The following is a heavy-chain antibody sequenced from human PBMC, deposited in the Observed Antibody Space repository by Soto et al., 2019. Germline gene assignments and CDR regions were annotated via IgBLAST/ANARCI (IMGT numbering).Heavy chain of an antibody. CDR1: GGTFSSYA. CDR2: IIPIFGTA. D-gene: IGHD3-9*01. J-gene: IGHJ6*02. CDR3: AREFPYYVIVAGCSGLLDYYYNGMDV. V-gene: IGHV1-69*13. Sequence: SVKVSCKASGGTFSSYAISWVRQAPGQGLEWMGGIIPIFGTANYAQKFQGRVTITADESTSTAYLELSSLRSEDTAVYYCAREFPYYVIVAGCSGLLDYYYNGMDVSGQ.